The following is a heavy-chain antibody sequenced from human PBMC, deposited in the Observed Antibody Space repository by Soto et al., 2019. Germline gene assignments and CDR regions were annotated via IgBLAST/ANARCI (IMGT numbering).Heavy chain of an antibody. D-gene: IGHD2-21*01. CDR3: AKDRLLQGKSDAFDI. J-gene: IGHJ3*02. CDR2: ISWNSGSI. V-gene: IGHV3-9*01. Sequence: PVGSLRLSCAASGFTFDAYAMHWVRQAPGKGLEWVSGISWNSGSIGYADSVKGRFTISRDNAKNSLYLQMNSLRAEDTALYYCAKDRLLQGKSDAFDIWGQGAMVTVSS. CDR1: GFTFDAYA.